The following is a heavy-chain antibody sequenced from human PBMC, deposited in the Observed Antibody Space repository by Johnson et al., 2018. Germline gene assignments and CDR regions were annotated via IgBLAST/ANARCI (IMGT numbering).Heavy chain of an antibody. Sequence: VQLVQSGGGLVKPGGSLRLSCAASGFTFSTYTMTWVRQAPGKGLEWVSSISRSSSYIYYPASVKDRFTISRANAQNSLYLQMNSRRDEDTAHDYCARAGPDCSGGSCYSRYFDYWGQGTLVTVSS. V-gene: IGHV3-21*01. CDR3: ARAGPDCSGGSCYSRYFDY. CDR2: ISRSSSYI. D-gene: IGHD2-15*01. CDR1: GFTFSTYT. J-gene: IGHJ4*02.